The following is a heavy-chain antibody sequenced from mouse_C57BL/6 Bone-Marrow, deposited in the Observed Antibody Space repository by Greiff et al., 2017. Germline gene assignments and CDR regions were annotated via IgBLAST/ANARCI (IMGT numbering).Heavy chain of an antibody. CDR3: ARGNWDY. Sequence: VQLQQSGAELARPGASVKLSCKASGYTFTSYGISWVKQRTGQGLEWIGEIYPRNGNTHYNEKFKGKATLTADKSSSTAYMELRSLTSEDSAVYFCARGNWDYWGQGNTRTVSS. V-gene: IGHV1-81*01. CDR1: GYTFTSYG. J-gene: IGHJ2*01. CDR2: IYPRNGNT. D-gene: IGHD4-1*01.